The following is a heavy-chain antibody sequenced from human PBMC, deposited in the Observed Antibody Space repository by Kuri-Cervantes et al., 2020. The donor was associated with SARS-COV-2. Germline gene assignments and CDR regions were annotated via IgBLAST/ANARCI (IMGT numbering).Heavy chain of an antibody. J-gene: IGHJ4*02. CDR1: GGSISSSSYY. V-gene: IGHV4-39*07. Sequence: SETLSLTCTVSGGSISSSSYYWGWIRQPPGKGLEWIGEIYHSGSTNYNPSLKSRVTMSVDTSKNQFSLKLSSVTAADTAVYYCARLNPSIWNPFDYWGQGTLVTVSS. D-gene: IGHD2-21*01. CDR2: IYHSGST. CDR3: ARLNPSIWNPFDY.